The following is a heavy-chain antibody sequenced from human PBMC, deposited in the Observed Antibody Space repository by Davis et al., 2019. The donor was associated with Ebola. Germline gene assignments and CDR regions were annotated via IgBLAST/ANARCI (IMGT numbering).Heavy chain of an antibody. CDR1: GYTFNIYA. CDR3: ARDRIAARLGERGPTHGMDV. V-gene: IGHV1-3*01. D-gene: IGHD3-16*01. J-gene: IGHJ6*02. CDR2: INGGNGNT. Sequence: AASVKVSCKTSGYTFNIYAIHWVRQAPGQRLEWMGWINGGNGNTLYSGKFQGRVTITRDMSATTAYLELSGLTSEDTAVYYCARDRIAARLGERGPTHGMDVWGQGTTVIVSS.